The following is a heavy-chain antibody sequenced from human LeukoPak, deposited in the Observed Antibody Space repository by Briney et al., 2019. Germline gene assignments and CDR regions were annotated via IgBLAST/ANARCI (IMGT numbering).Heavy chain of an antibody. CDR2: IIPIFGTA. J-gene: IGHJ4*02. CDR1: GGTFSSYA. D-gene: IGHD6-13*01. V-gene: IGHV1-69*13. Sequence: SVKVSCKASGGTFSSYAISWVRQAPGQGLEWMGGIIPIFGTANYAQKFQDRVTTTADESTSTAYMELSSLRSEDTAVYYCARVIAAAGIDYFDYWGQGTLVTVSS. CDR3: ARVIAAAGIDYFDY.